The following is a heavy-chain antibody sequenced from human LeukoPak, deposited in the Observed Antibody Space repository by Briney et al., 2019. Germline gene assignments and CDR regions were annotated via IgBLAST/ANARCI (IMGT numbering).Heavy chain of an antibody. V-gene: IGHV4-4*07. D-gene: IGHD2-15*01. CDR1: GGSISSYY. CDR3: ALDCSGGSCYSFNAFDI. J-gene: IGHJ3*02. CDR2: IYTSGST. Sequence: SETLSLTCTVSGGSISSYYWSWIRQPAGKGPEWIGRIYTSGSTNYNPSLKSRVTMSVDTSKNQFSLKLSSVTAADTAVYYCALDCSGGSCYSFNAFDIWGQGTMVTVSS.